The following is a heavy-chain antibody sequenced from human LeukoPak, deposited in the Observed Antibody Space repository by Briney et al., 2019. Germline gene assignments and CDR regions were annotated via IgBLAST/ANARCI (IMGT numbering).Heavy chain of an antibody. CDR1: GDSISRSTYY. Sequence: SETLSLTCTVSGDSISRSTYYWSWIRQPPGKGLEWIGYIYYSGSTNYNPSLKSRVTISVDTSKNQFSLKLSSVTAADTAVYYCARGRDTAMDGGIWGQGTMVTVSS. CDR3: ARGRDTAMDGGI. D-gene: IGHD5-18*01. CDR2: IYYSGST. V-gene: IGHV4-61*01. J-gene: IGHJ3*02.